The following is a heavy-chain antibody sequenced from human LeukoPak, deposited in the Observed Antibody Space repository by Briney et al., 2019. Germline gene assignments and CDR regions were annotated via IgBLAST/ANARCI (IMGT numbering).Heavy chain of an antibody. Sequence: SETLSLTCAVYGGSFSGYYWSWIRQPPGKGLEWIGEINHSGSTNYNPSLKSRVTISVDTSKNQFSLKLSSVTAADTAVYYCARGLPNCSSTSCYDYWGQGTLVTVSS. CDR2: INHSGST. CDR3: ARGLPNCSSTSCYDY. D-gene: IGHD2-2*01. CDR1: GGSFSGYY. V-gene: IGHV4-34*01. J-gene: IGHJ4*02.